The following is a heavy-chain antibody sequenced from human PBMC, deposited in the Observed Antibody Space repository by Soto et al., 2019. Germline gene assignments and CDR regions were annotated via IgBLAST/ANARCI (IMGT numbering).Heavy chain of an antibody. CDR1: GFTFGDYA. CDR3: TRDSWDLRDYYYGMDV. J-gene: IGHJ6*02. D-gene: IGHD1-26*01. V-gene: IGHV3-49*04. CDR2: IRSKAYGGTT. Sequence: GGSLRLSCTASGFTFGDYAMSWVRQATGKGLEWVGFIRSKAYGGTTEYAASVKGIFTISRDDSKSIAYLQMNSLKTEDTAVYYCTRDSWDLRDYYYGMDVLGQGTSVTVSS.